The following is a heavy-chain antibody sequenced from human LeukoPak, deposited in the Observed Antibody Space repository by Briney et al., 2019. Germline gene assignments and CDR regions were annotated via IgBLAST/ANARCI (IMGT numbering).Heavy chain of an antibody. CDR1: GYTFTGYY. Sequence: ASVKVSCKASGYTFTGYYMHWVRQAPGQGLEWMGWINPNSGGTNYAQKFQGRVTMTRDTSISTAYMELSRLRSDETAVYYCARGLASWELLLNLFDYWGQGTLVTVSS. CDR2: INPNSGGT. J-gene: IGHJ4*02. CDR3: ARGLASWELLLNLFDY. V-gene: IGHV1-2*02. D-gene: IGHD1-26*01.